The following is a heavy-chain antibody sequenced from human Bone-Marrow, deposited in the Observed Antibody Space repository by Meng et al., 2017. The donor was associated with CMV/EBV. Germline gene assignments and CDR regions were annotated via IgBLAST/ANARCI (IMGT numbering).Heavy chain of an antibody. J-gene: IGHJ6*02. CDR3: AREWRLYGMDV. CDR1: GFTFSSYD. Sequence: ETLSLTCAASGFTFSSYDMHWVRQATGKGLEWVSAIGTAGDTYYPGSVKGRFTISRENAKNSLYLQMNSLRAGDTAVYYCAREWRLYGMDVWGQGTTVTVSS. CDR2: IGTAGDT. D-gene: IGHD4-11*01. V-gene: IGHV3-13*01.